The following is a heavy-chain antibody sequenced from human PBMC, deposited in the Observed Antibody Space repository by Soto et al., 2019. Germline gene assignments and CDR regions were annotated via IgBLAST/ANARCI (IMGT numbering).Heavy chain of an antibody. V-gene: IGHV1-2*04. CDR2: INPNSGGT. D-gene: IGHD3-22*01. CDR3: AAWGQYPFYDNSVYQSPADAFDI. Sequence: ASVKVSCKASGYTFTGYYMHWVRQAPGQGLEWMGWINPNSGGTNYAQKFQGWVTMTRDTSISTAYMELSRLRAEDMAVYYCAAWGQYPFYDNSVYQSPADAFDIWGQGTMDTVSS. J-gene: IGHJ3*02. CDR1: GYTFTGYY.